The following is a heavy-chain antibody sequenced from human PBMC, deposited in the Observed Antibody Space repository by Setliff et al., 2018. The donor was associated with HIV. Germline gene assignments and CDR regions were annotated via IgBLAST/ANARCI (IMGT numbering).Heavy chain of an antibody. D-gene: IGHD4-4*01. V-gene: IGHV4-38-2*02. CDR1: GYSISSGYY. CDR3: AREGTTVTLDY. Sequence: SETLSLTCAVSGYSISSGYYWGWIRQPPGKGLEWIGSIYHSGSTYYNPSLKSRVTISVDTSKNQFSLKLSSVTAADTAVYYCAREGTTVTLDYWGQGTLVNVSA. J-gene: IGHJ4*02. CDR2: IYHSGST.